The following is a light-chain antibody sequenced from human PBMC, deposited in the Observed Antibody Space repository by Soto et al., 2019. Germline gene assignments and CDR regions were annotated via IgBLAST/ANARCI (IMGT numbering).Light chain of an antibody. V-gene: IGKV3-20*01. CDR3: QHYQSGHPIT. Sequence: EIVMTQSPDTLSLSPGERATLSCSAAQSVGTRLAWYQHKTGQAPRLLISGASSRATGIPDRFTGSGSETSFTLTISRLEPEDFALYYCQHYQSGHPITFGQGTRLEIK. CDR2: GAS. CDR1: QSVGTR. J-gene: IGKJ5*01.